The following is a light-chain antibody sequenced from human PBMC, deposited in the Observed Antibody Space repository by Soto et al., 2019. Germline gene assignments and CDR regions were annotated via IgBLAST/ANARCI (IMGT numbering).Light chain of an antibody. CDR2: EES. Sequence: DIRFTRSPSSLSASFGYIFTITFRASQSITNNLAWYQQEPGNPPRLLIYEESTLHSGVPSRFSGRKVGTQLILTIDSLQPEDFATYYCQQVKSYPRTFGGGTKVDIK. CDR3: QQVKSYPRT. J-gene: IGKJ4*01. V-gene: IGKV1-9*01. CDR1: QSITNN.